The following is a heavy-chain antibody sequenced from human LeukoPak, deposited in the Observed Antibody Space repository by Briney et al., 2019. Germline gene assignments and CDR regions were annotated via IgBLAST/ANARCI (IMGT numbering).Heavy chain of an antibody. Sequence: GRSLRLSCAASGFTFDDYAMHWVRQAPGKGLEWVSGISWNSGSIGYADSVKGRFTISRDNAKNSLYLQMNSLRAEDTALYYCAKGPNYYDSPDYWGQGTLVTVSS. V-gene: IGHV3-9*01. J-gene: IGHJ4*02. D-gene: IGHD3-22*01. CDR1: GFTFDDYA. CDR2: ISWNSGSI. CDR3: AKGPNYYDSPDY.